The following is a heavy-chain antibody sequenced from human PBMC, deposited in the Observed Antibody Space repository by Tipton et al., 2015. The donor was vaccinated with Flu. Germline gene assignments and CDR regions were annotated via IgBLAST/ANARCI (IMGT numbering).Heavy chain of an antibody. CDR1: GGSISSSSYY. CDR3: ACRGSCYH. J-gene: IGHJ4*02. CDR2: IYYSGST. D-gene: IGHD1-26*01. V-gene: IGHV4-39*07. Sequence: GSLRLSCTVSGGSISSSSYYWGWIRQPPGKGLEWIGSIYYSGSTYYNPSLKSRVTISVDTSKNQFSLKLSSVTAADTAVYYCACRGSCYHWGQGTLVTVSS.